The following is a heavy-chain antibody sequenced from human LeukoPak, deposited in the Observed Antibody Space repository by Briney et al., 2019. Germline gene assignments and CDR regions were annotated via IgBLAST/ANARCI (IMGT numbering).Heavy chain of an antibody. Sequence: ASVKVSCKASGYTFTSYGISWVRQAPGQGLEWMGWINPNSGGTNYAQKFQGRVTMTRDTSISTAYMELSRLRSDDTAVYYCAREGLGYCSSTSCRQNYGMDVWGQGTTVTVSS. V-gene: IGHV1-2*02. CDR1: GYTFTSYG. J-gene: IGHJ6*02. CDR2: INPNSGGT. D-gene: IGHD2-2*01. CDR3: AREGLGYCSSTSCRQNYGMDV.